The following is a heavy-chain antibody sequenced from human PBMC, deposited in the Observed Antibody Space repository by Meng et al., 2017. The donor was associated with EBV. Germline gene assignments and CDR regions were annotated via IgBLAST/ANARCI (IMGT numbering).Heavy chain of an antibody. CDR3: AHRRDEYSSSWYGWFDP. V-gene: IGHV2-5*02. CDR2: IYWDDDK. Sequence: QITLKESGPTLVKPTQTLTLTCTFSGFSLSTSGVGVGWIRQPPGKALEWLALIYWDDDKRYSPSLKSRLTITKDTSKNQVVLTMTNMDSVDTATYYCAHRRDEYSSSWYGWFDPWGQGTLVTVSS. D-gene: IGHD6-13*01. J-gene: IGHJ5*02. CDR1: GFSLSTSGVG.